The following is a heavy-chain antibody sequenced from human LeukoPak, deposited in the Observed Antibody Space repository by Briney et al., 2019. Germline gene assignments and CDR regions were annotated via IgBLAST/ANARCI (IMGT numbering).Heavy chain of an antibody. CDR2: IYYSGST. V-gene: IGHV4-39*01. J-gene: IGHJ6*03. CDR3: ARRASKYYYYIDV. CDR1: GGSISSSTYY. Sequence: KSSETLSLTCTVSGGSISSSTYYWGWIRQPPGKGLEWIGSIYYSGSTYYNPSLKSRVTISVDTSKNQFSLKLSSVTAADTAVYYCARRASKYYYYIDVWGKGTTVTVSS.